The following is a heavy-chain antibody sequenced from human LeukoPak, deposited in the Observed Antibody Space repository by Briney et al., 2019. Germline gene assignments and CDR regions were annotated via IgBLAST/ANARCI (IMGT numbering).Heavy chain of an antibody. CDR3: ARGRDGYNYGTFDY. CDR1: GGTFSSYA. D-gene: IGHD5-24*01. V-gene: IGHV1-69*05. J-gene: IGHJ4*02. Sequence: SVKVSCKASGGTFSSYAISWVRQAPGQGLEWMGGIIPIFGTANYAQKFQGRVTITTDESTSTAYMELSSLRSEATAVYYCARGRDGYNYGTFDYWGQGTLVTVSS. CDR2: IIPIFGTA.